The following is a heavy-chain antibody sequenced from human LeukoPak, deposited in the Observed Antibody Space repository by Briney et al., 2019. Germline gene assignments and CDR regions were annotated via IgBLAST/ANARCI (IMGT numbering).Heavy chain of an antibody. V-gene: IGHV3-49*04. Sequence: PGRSLRLSCTASGFTFGDYAMSWVRQAPGKGLEWVGFIRSKAYGGTTEYAASVKGRFTISRDDFKSIAYLQMNSLKTEDTAVYYCTRSPEYYDFWSGSDYWGQGTLVTVSS. CDR3: TRSPEYYDFWSGSDY. CDR2: IRSKAYGGTT. J-gene: IGHJ4*02. D-gene: IGHD3-3*01. CDR1: GFTFGDYA.